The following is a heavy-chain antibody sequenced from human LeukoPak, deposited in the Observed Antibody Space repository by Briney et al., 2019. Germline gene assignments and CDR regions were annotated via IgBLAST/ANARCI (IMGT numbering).Heavy chain of an antibody. CDR1: GFTFSNSA. CDR3: AREMILVTFALDI. D-gene: IGHD3-22*01. J-gene: IGHJ3*02. V-gene: IGHV3-23*01. Sequence: GGSLRLSCAGSGFTFSNSAMSWVRQAPGKGLEWVSAISPSGGTTYYVDSVRGRFTISRDNSKNTVYLQMNSLRAEDTAIYYCAREMILVTFALDIWGQGTLVTVSS. CDR2: ISPSGGTT.